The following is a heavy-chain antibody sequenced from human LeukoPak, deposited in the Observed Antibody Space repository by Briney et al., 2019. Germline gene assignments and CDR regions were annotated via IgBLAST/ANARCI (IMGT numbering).Heavy chain of an antibody. Sequence: SETLSLTCTVSGGSISSYYWSRIRQPPGKGLEWIGYIYYSGSTNYNPSLKSRVTISVDTSKNQFSLKLSSVTAADTAVYYCARARGRDGYQAWGQGTLVTVSS. CDR1: GGSISSYY. CDR3: ARARGRDGYQA. D-gene: IGHD5-24*01. V-gene: IGHV4-59*01. CDR2: IYYSGST. J-gene: IGHJ5*02.